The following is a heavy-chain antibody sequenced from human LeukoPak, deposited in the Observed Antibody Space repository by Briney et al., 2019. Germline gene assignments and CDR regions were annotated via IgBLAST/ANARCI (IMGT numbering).Heavy chain of an antibody. CDR3: ARGLFVAGIFFDF. Sequence: GGSLRLSCAASGFTFSDYYMSWIRQAPGKGLELLSFISPSGGAIYYADSVKGRFTISRDNAKNSLYLQMNSLKAEDTAVYYCARGLFVAGIFFDFWGQGTLVTVSS. D-gene: IGHD2-15*01. J-gene: IGHJ4*02. CDR2: ISPSGGAI. CDR1: GFTFSDYY. V-gene: IGHV3-11*04.